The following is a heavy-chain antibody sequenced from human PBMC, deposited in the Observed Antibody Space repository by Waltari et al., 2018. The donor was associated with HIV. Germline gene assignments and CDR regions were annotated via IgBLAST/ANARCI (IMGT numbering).Heavy chain of an antibody. CDR2: IESKTDGGAT. Sequence: EVQLVESGGGLVKPGGSLRLSCAASGFSFSDAWMSWVRQGPGQGLEWVGRIESKTDGGATDYTAPVKGRFTISRDDSKTTLYLYMNSLKTEDTAGYYCTTGSSLGAFDIWGQGTVVTVSS. V-gene: IGHV3-15*04. D-gene: IGHD6-13*01. CDR1: GFSFSDAW. CDR3: TTGSSLGAFDI. J-gene: IGHJ3*02.